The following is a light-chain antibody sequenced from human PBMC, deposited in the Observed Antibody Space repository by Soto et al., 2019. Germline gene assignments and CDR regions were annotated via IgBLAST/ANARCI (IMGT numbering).Light chain of an antibody. J-gene: IGKJ2*01. Sequence: DVVMTQTPLSLSVTPGQSASISCKSSQSLLQSDGKTYRYWYLQRPGQPPQVLIYEGSNRFSGVPDRFRGSGSGTDFTLKISRVEAEDVGVYYCLQSAHLPLTFGRGTKLEIK. CDR1: QSLLQSDGKTY. CDR2: EGS. V-gene: IGKV2D-29*01. CDR3: LQSAHLPLT.